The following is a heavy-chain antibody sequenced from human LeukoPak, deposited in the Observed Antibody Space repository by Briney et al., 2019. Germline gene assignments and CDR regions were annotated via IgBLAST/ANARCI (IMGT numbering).Heavy chain of an antibody. D-gene: IGHD3-3*01. CDR2: IYYSGST. CDR1: GGSISRYY. CDR3: ARAGAYYGFGSCDYYYYYLDV. Sequence: SVTLSLTCTVSGGSISRYYWSWLRQPPGKGLEWTGYIYYSGSTNYHPLLQSRVTITVHTSKNHFSLKLSYVTPADTAVHYCARAGAYYGFGSCDYYYYYLDVWGKGTTVTVSS. V-gene: IGHV4-59*12. J-gene: IGHJ6*03.